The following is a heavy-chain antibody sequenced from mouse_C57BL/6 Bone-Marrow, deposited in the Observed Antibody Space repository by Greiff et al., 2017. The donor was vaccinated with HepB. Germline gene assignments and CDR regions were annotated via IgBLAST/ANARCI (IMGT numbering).Heavy chain of an antibody. CDR3: ARTGSPYAMGY. CDR1: GFTFSSYG. D-gene: IGHD4-1*01. J-gene: IGHJ4*01. Sequence: VQLVESGGDLVKPGGSLKLSCAASGFTFSSYGMSWVRQTPDKRLEWVATISSGGSYTYYPDSVKRRFTISRDNAKNTLYLQMSSLKSEDTAMYYCARTGSPYAMGYWGQGTSVTVSS. V-gene: IGHV5-6*01. CDR2: ISSGGSYT.